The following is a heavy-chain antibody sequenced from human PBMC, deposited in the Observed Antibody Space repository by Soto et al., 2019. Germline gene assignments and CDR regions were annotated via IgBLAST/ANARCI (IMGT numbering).Heavy chain of an antibody. CDR1: WFSLITSGVG. CDR3: AHRGGGGCLDY. Sequence: SGPTLVNPTQTLTLTCTFSWFSLITSGVGVGWIRQPPGKALEWLALIYWNDDKRYSPSLKSRLTITKDTSKNQVVLTMTNMDPVDAATYYCAHRGGGGCLDYWGQGTLVTVSS. D-gene: IGHD6-19*01. J-gene: IGHJ4*02. CDR2: IYWNDDK. V-gene: IGHV2-5*01.